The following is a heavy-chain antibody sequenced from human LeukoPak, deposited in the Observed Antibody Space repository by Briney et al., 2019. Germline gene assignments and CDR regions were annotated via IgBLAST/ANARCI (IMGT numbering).Heavy chain of an antibody. D-gene: IGHD2-2*01. CDR3: AKGGYCSSTSCYE. J-gene: IGHJ4*02. CDR2: ISYDGSNK. CDR1: GFTFSSYG. Sequence: SGRSLRLSCAASGFTFSSYGMHWVRQAPGKGLEWVAVISYDGSNKYYADSVKGRFTISRDNSKNTLYLQMNSLRAEDTAVYYCAKGGYCSSTSCYEWGQGTLVTVSS. V-gene: IGHV3-30*18.